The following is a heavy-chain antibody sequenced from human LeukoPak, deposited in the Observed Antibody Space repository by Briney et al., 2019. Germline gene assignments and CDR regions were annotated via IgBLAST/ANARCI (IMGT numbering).Heavy chain of an antibody. CDR2: ISYDGSNK. CDR3: ARESAWDYVWGSYRHFDY. V-gene: IGHV3-30-3*01. CDR1: GFTFSSYA. J-gene: IGHJ4*02. Sequence: SGGSLRLSCAASGFTFSSYAMHWVRQAPGKGLEWVAVISYDGSNKYYADSVKGRFTISRDNSKNTLYLQMNSLRAEDTAVYYCARESAWDYVWGSYRHFDYWGRGTLVTVSS. D-gene: IGHD3-16*02.